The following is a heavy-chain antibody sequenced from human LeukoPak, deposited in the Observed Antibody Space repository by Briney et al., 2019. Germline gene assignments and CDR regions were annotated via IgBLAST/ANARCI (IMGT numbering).Heavy chain of an antibody. CDR2: IIPIFGTA. D-gene: IGHD6-6*01. J-gene: IGHJ4*02. Sequence: PMASVKVSCKASGGTFSSYAISWVRQAPGQGLEWMGGIIPIFGTANYAQKFQGRVTITADESTSTAYMELSSLRSEDTAVYYCARGRLSIAARSARIYYFDYWGQGTLVTVSS. V-gene: IGHV1-69*13. CDR3: ARGRLSIAARSARIYYFDY. CDR1: GGTFSSYA.